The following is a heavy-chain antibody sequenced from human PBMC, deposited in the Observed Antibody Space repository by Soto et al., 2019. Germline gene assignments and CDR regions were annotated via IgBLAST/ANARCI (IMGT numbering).Heavy chain of an antibody. CDR2: IYWDDDK. V-gene: IGHV2-5*02. CDR3: AHRLGEFGSRLAFDY. J-gene: IGHJ4*02. Sequence: QITLKESGPTLVKPTQTLTLTCTFSGFSLSTRGVSVGWIRQPPGKALEWLALIYWDDDKRYSPSLKSRLTITKDTSKNQEVLTMTNMDPVDTATYYCAHRLGEFGSRLAFDYWGQGTLVTVSS. CDR1: GFSLSTRGVS. D-gene: IGHD3-10*01.